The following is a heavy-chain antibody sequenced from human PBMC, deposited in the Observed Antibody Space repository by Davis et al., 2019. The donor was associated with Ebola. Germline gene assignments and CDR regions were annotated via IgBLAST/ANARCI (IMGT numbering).Heavy chain of an antibody. J-gene: IGHJ6*02. CDR2: ISSSGSTI. CDR1: GFTFSDYY. D-gene: IGHD2-15*01. Sequence: GGSLRLSCAASGFTFSDYYMSWIRQAPGKGLEWVSYISSSGSTIYYADSVKGRFTISRDNAKNSLYLQMNSLRAEDTAVYYCARDGVVAAAVLYYYYGMDVWGQGTTVTVSS. V-gene: IGHV3-11*01. CDR3: ARDGVVAAAVLYYYYGMDV.